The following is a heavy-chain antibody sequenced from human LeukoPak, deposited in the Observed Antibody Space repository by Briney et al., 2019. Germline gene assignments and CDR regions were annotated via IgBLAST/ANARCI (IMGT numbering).Heavy chain of an antibody. Sequence: SETLSLTCAVYGGSFSGYYWSWIRQPPGKGLEWIGEINHSGSTNYNSSLKSRVTISVDTSKNQFSLKLSSVTAADTAVYYCARTPHYYGSGSYYRYNWFDPWGQGTLVTVSS. D-gene: IGHD3-10*01. CDR1: GGSFSGYY. CDR3: ARTPHYYGSGSYYRYNWFDP. V-gene: IGHV4-34*01. J-gene: IGHJ5*02. CDR2: INHSGST.